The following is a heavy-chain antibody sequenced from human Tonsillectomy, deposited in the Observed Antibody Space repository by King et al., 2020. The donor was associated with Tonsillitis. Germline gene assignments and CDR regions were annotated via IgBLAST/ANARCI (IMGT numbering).Heavy chain of an antibody. V-gene: IGHV4-31*01. Sequence: VQLQESGPGLVKPSQTLSLTCTVSGGSISSGNYYWSWILQHPGKGLEWIRYIYYSGSTSYNPSLKSLVTISVDTSKNQFSLRLSSVTAADTAVYYCARFDGYGVDYWGQGTLVTVSS. CDR2: IYYSGST. CDR1: GGSISSGNYY. CDR3: ARFDGYGVDY. J-gene: IGHJ4*02. D-gene: IGHD5-24*01.